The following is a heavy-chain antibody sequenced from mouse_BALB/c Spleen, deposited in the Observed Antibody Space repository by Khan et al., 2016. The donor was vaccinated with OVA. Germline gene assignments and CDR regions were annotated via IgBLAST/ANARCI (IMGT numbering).Heavy chain of an antibody. Sequence: DVMLVESGGDLVKPGGSLKLSCAASGFTFSTYGMSWVRQTPDKRLEWVATVSTGGGYTYYPDSVKGRFTISRDNAKNTLYLQRSSLKSEDTAMFYCARLAYYYDSEGFAYWGQGTLVTVSA. V-gene: IGHV5-6*02. D-gene: IGHD1-1*01. CDR3: ARLAYYYDSEGFAY. CDR2: VSTGGGYT. J-gene: IGHJ3*01. CDR1: GFTFSTYG.